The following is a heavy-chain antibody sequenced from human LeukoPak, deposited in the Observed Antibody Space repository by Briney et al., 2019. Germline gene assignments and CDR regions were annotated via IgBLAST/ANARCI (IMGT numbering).Heavy chain of an antibody. V-gene: IGHV4-34*01. J-gene: IGHJ4*02. D-gene: IGHD6-19*01. CDR2: INHSGST. CDR3: ARGREARGSPYSSGWYEDY. CDR1: GGSFSGSY. Sequence: PSETLSLTCAVHGGSFSGSYWSWIRQPPGKGLEWIWEINHSGSTNYNTSLKGRVTISVDTSKNQFSLKLSSVTAADTAVYYCARGREARGSPYSSGWYEDYWGQGTLVTVSS.